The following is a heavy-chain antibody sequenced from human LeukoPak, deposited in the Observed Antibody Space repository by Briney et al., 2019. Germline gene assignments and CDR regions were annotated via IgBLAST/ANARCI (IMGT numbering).Heavy chain of an antibody. CDR2: IYPGDSDT. CDR1: GYSFTSYW. V-gene: IGHV5-51*01. CDR3: ARQEGSGSSGLVIDY. J-gene: IGHJ4*02. D-gene: IGHD3-22*01. Sequence: KPGESLKISCKGSGYSFTSYWIGWVRQMPGKGLEWMGIIYPGDSDTRYSPSFQGQVTISADKSISTAYLQWSSLKASDTAMYYCARQEGSGSSGLVIDYWGQGTLVTVSS.